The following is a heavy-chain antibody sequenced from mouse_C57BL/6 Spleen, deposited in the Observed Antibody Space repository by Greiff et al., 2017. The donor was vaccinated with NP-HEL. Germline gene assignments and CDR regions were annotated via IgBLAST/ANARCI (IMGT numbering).Heavy chain of an antibody. Sequence: EVKLMESGGGLVQPGGSLKLSCAASGFTFSDYYMYWVRQTPEKRLEWVAYISNGGGSTYYPDTVKGRFTISRDNAKNTLYLQMSRLKSEDTAMYYCARRGLLYYFDYWGQGTTLTVSS. J-gene: IGHJ2*01. V-gene: IGHV5-12*01. CDR2: ISNGGGST. D-gene: IGHD2-3*01. CDR1: GFTFSDYY. CDR3: ARRGLLYYFDY.